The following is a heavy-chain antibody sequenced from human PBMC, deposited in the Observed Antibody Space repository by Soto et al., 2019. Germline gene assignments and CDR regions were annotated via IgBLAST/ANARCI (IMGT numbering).Heavy chain of an antibody. D-gene: IGHD6-13*01. V-gene: IGHV3-23*01. J-gene: IGHJ6*02. CDR3: AKDRDGAAAGPTKFYGMDV. Sequence: GGSLRLSCAASGFTFSSYAMSWVRQAPGKGLEWASVISGSGDSTYYADSVRGRFTISRDNSKNTLYLQMNSLRAEDTAVYYCAKDRDGAAAGPTKFYGMDVWGQGTTVTVFS. CDR1: GFTFSSYA. CDR2: ISGSGDST.